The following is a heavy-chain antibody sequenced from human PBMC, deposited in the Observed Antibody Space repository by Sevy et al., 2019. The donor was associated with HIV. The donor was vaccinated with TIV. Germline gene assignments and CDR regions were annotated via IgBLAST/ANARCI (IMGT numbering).Heavy chain of an antibody. Sequence: GGSLRLSCAASGLTFNNYGMHWVRQAPGKGLEWVAVISYDRINKYYSDSVKGRFTISRDNSKNTLDLQMNSLRPEDTAVYYCAKDAGANMGPGIIPGDGMDVWGQGTTVTVSS. V-gene: IGHV3-30*18. CDR2: ISYDRINK. CDR3: AKDAGANMGPGIIPGDGMDV. D-gene: IGHD3-10*01. CDR1: GLTFNNYG. J-gene: IGHJ6*02.